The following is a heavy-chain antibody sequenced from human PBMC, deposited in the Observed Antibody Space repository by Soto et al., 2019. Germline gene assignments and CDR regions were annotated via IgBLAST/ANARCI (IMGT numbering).Heavy chain of an antibody. CDR1: GFTFSSYA. CDR2: ISYDGSNK. CDR3: ARLGTLYDSSGYFDY. D-gene: IGHD3-22*01. V-gene: IGHV3-30-3*01. Sequence: PGGSLRLSCAASGFTFSSYAMHWVRQAPGKGLEWVAVISYDGSNKYYADSVKGRFTISRDNSKNTLYLQMNSLRAEDTAVYYCARLGTLYDSSGYFDYWGQGTLVTVSS. J-gene: IGHJ4*02.